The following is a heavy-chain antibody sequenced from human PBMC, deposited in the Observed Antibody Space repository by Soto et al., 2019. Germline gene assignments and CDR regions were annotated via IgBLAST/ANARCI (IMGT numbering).Heavy chain of an antibody. CDR2: IMPIFGSA. Sequence: ASVEGSWKASGVTFSTNTISWVRQAPGQGLEWMGGIMPIFGSANYAQKFQGRVTITADEYTRTVYMELSRLRSEDTAVYYCARQFDSDTSGYYYAYWGQGTLVTVSS. CDR1: GVTFSTNT. V-gene: IGHV1-69*13. D-gene: IGHD3-22*01. CDR3: ARQFDSDTSGYYYAY. J-gene: IGHJ4*02.